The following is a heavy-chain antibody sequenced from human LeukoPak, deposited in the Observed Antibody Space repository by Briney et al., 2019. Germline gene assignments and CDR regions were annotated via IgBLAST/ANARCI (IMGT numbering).Heavy chain of an antibody. J-gene: IGHJ2*01. Sequence: GGSLRLSCAASGFTFSGSAMHWVRQASGKGLEWVGRIRSKANSYATAYAASVKGRFTISRDDSKNTAYLQMNSLKTEDTAVYYCIRTVADLYWYFDLWGRGTLVTVSS. CDR1: GFTFSGSA. CDR2: IRSKANSYAT. V-gene: IGHV3-73*01. CDR3: IRTVADLYWYFDL. D-gene: IGHD6-19*01.